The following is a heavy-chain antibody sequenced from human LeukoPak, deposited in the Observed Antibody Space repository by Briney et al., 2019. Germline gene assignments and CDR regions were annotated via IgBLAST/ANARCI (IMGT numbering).Heavy chain of an antibody. Sequence: HAGGSLRLSCAASGFTFSSYAMSWVRQAPGKGLEWVSAVSGSGATTYYADSVKGRFTISRDNSKNTLSLQMNSLRAEDTAVYYCAKGGSGSYYHADYWGQGTLVSVSS. V-gene: IGHV3-23*01. J-gene: IGHJ4*02. D-gene: IGHD3-10*01. CDR3: AKGGSGSYYHADY. CDR2: VSGSGATT. CDR1: GFTFSSYA.